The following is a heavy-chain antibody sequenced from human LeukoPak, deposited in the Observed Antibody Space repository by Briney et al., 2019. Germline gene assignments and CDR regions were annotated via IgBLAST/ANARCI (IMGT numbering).Heavy chain of an antibody. CDR3: ARHSQYHIVVVPAAPGYFQH. CDR1: GGSFSGYY. Sequence: SETLSLTCAVYGGSFSGYYWSWIRQPPGKGLEWIGEINHSGSTNYNPSLKSRVTISVDTSKNQFSLKLSSVTAADTAVYYCARHSQYHIVVVPAAPGYFQHWGQGTLVTVSS. V-gene: IGHV4-34*01. CDR2: INHSGST. D-gene: IGHD2-2*01. J-gene: IGHJ1*01.